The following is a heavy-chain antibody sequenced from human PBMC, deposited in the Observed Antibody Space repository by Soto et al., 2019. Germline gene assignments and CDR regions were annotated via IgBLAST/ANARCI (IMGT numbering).Heavy chain of an antibody. CDR2: IIPLLAIS. J-gene: IGHJ4*02. V-gene: IGHV1-69*04. CDR1: EGTFSRYT. D-gene: IGHD6-19*01. CDR3: AIVGGSGWLKPFDS. Sequence: QVQLVQSGAEVKKPGSSVKVSCKAPEGTFSRYTISWVRQAPGQGLEWMGRIIPLLAISNYARQFQGRVTITADKSTSTTYMELSRLRSEDTAIYYCAIVGGSGWLKPFDSWGQGTLVTVSS.